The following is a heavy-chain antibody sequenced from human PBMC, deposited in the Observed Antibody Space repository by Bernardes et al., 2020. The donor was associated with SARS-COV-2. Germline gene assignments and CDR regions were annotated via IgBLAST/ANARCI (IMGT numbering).Heavy chain of an antibody. CDR1: GFTFSSYG. Sequence: GGSLRLSCAASGFTFSSYGMHWVRQAPGKGLEWVAVISHDGNNKYYVDSVKGRFTISRDNSKNTVYLQMNSLRGEDTAVYYCAKVYWHQLDSWGQGTLVTVSS. J-gene: IGHJ4*02. CDR3: AKVYWHQLDS. CDR2: ISHDGNNK. D-gene: IGHD2-2*01. V-gene: IGHV3-30*18.